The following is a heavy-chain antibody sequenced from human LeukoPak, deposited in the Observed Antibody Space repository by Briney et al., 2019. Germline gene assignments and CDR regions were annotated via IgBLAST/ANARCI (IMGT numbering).Heavy chain of an antibody. CDR3: AKEGWIAVAGLLDY. CDR1: GFTFSSYA. J-gene: IGHJ4*02. D-gene: IGHD6-19*01. V-gene: IGHV3-23*01. CDR2: ISGSGGST. Sequence: PGGSLRLSCAASGFTFSSYAMSWVRQAPGKGLEWVSAISGSGGSTYYADSVKGRFTISGDNSKNTLYLQMNSLRAEDTAVYYCAKEGWIAVAGLLDYWGQGTLVTVSS.